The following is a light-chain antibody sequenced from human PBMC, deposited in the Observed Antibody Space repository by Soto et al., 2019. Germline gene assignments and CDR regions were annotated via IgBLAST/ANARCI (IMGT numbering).Light chain of an antibody. CDR1: QSISSY. Sequence: DIQMTQSPSSLSASVGDRVTITCRPSQSISSYLNWYQQKPGKAPKLLIYAASSLQSGVPSRFSGSGSGTDFTLTISSLQPEDFATHYCQQTYSIPWTFVQGTKVDIK. CDR2: AAS. J-gene: IGKJ1*01. CDR3: QQTYSIPWT. V-gene: IGKV1-39*01.